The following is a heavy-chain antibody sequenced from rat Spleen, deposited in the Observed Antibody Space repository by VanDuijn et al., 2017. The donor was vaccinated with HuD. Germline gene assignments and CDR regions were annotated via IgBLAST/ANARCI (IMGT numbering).Heavy chain of an antibody. CDR3: AGNGDYWYFDF. CDR1: GYSITSSYR. J-gene: IGHJ1*01. V-gene: IGHV3-3*01. CDR2: INSAGST. Sequence: EVQLQESGPGLVKPSQSLSLTCSVTGYSITSSYRWNWIRKFPGNKLQWMGFINSAGSTNYNPSLKSRISITRDTSKNQFFLQVNSVTTEDTATYYWAGNGDYWYFDFWGPGTMVTVSS. D-gene: IGHD1-1*01.